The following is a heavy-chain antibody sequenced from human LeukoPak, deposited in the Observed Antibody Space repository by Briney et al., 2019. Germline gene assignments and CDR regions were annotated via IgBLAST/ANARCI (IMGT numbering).Heavy chain of an antibody. V-gene: IGHV4-59*01. CDR2: IYHSGST. Sequence: PSETLSLTCSVSGGSINNYDWSWIRQPPGKGLEWIGNIYHSGSTNYNSSLKSRVTISVDTSKNQFSLKLSSVTAADTAVYYCAREAVTYYGSGKFSNWFDPWGQGTLVTVSS. CDR1: GGSINNYD. D-gene: IGHD3-10*01. CDR3: AREAVTYYGSGKFSNWFDP. J-gene: IGHJ5*02.